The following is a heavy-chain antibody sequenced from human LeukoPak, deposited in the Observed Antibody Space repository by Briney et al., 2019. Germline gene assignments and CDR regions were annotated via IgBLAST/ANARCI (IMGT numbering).Heavy chain of an antibody. CDR2: IIPIFGTA. D-gene: IGHD3-22*01. Sequence: GASVKVSCKASGGTFSSYAISWVRQAPGQGLEWMGGIIPIFGTANYAQKFQGRVTITADESTSTAYMELGSLRSEDTAVYYCARAPADYYDSSGYYYGLYAFDIWGQGTMVTVSS. V-gene: IGHV1-69*13. CDR3: ARAPADYYDSSGYYYGLYAFDI. J-gene: IGHJ3*02. CDR1: GGTFSSYA.